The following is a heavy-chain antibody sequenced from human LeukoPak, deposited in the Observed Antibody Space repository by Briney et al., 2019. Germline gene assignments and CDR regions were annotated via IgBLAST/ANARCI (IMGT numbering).Heavy chain of an antibody. J-gene: IGHJ4*02. D-gene: IGHD6-13*01. CDR1: GYNFNTYD. CDR2: MNPYSGNK. CDR3: ARSPRGSTWGIEASAF. V-gene: IGHV1-8*01. Sequence: GASVKVSCKASGYNFNTYDINWVRQAAGQGLEWMGWMNPYSGNKGYAQKFQGRVSMTSDTSISTAFMELTSPTSDDTAVYYCARSPRGSTWGIEASAFWGQGTLVSVSS.